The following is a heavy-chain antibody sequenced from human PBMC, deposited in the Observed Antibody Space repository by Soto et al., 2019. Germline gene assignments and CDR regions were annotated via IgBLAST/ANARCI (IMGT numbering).Heavy chain of an antibody. D-gene: IGHD6-19*01. CDR2: IYYSGST. J-gene: IGHJ6*02. CDR1: GGSISSSSYY. V-gene: IGHV4-39*01. CDR3: ARQYSSGWYGTYYYGMDV. Sequence: SETLSLTCTVSGGSISSSSYYWGWIRQPPGKGLEWIGSIYYSGSTYYNPSLKSRVTISVDTSKNQFSLKLSSVTAADTAVYYCARQYSSGWYGTYYYGMDVWGQGTTVTVS.